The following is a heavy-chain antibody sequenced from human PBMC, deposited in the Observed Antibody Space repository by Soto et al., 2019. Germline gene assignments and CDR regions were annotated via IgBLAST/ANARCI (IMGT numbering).Heavy chain of an antibody. Sequence: ASVKVSCKASGYTFTGYYTHWVRQAPGQGLEWMGWINPNSGGTNYAQKFQGRVTMTRDTSISTAYMELSRLRSDDTAVYYCARNIRFLEWINWFDPWGQGTLVTVSS. CDR3: ARNIRFLEWINWFDP. CDR1: GYTFTGYY. V-gene: IGHV1-2*02. CDR2: INPNSGGT. J-gene: IGHJ5*02. D-gene: IGHD3-3*01.